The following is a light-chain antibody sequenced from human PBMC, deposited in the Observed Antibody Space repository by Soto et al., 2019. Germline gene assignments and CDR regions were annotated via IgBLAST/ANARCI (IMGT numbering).Light chain of an antibody. V-gene: IGKV1-39*01. CDR3: QQYDNWPWT. J-gene: IGKJ1*01. CDR1: QSISSY. CDR2: AAS. Sequence: DIQMTQSPSSLSASVGDRVTITCRASQSISSYLNWYQQKPGKAPKLLIYAASTFQSGVPSRFSGSGSGTDFTLTISSLQSEDSAVYYCQQYDNWPWTFGQGTKVDIK.